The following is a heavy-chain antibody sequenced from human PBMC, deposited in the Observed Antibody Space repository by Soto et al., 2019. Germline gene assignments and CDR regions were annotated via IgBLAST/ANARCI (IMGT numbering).Heavy chain of an antibody. CDR1: GGTFSSYT. Sequence: ASVKVSCKASGGTFSSYTISWVRQAPGQGLEWMGRIIPILGIANYAQKFQGRVTITADKSTSTAYMELSSLRSEDTAVYYCARDRDYGDLVNWFDPWGQGTLVTVS. V-gene: IGHV1-69*04. D-gene: IGHD4-17*01. CDR2: IIPILGIA. CDR3: ARDRDYGDLVNWFDP. J-gene: IGHJ5*02.